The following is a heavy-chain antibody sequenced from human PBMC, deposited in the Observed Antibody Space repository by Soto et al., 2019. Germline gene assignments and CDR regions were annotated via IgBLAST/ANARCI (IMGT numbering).Heavy chain of an antibody. CDR2: MYSGGGT. CDR1: GYTLTSYG. Sequence: SCKASGYTLTSYGISWVRQAPGKGLEWVSNMYSGGGTYYTDSVKGRFTISRDSSTNTLYLQMDNVRAEDTAVYYCARDPGVNWAWGKGTTVTVSS. D-gene: IGHD2-8*01. CDR3: ARDPGVNWA. J-gene: IGHJ6*04. V-gene: IGHV3-66*01.